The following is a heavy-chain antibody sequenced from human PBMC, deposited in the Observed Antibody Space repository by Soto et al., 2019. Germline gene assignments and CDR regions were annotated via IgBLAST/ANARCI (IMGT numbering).Heavy chain of an antibody. CDR3: AKIMLTVPTAAFAI. J-gene: IGHJ3*02. CDR2: ISSGSTYA. V-gene: IGHV3-11*03. Sequence: PGGSLRLSCAASGFTFSDHYMTWIRQPPGKGLEWVSYISSGSTYAYSADSVKGRFTISRDNANNSLYLQMNSLKAEDTAVYYCAKIMLTVPTAAFAIWGQGTTVTVSS. D-gene: IGHD3-16*01. CDR1: GFTFSDHY.